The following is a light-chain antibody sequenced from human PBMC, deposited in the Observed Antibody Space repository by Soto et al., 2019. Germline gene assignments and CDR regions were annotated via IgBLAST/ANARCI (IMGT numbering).Light chain of an antibody. CDR2: AAS. V-gene: IGKV1-39*01. J-gene: IGKJ1*01. Sequence: DIQMTQSPSSLSASVGDRVTITCRASQSISSYLNWYQQKPGKAPKLLIYAASSLQSGVPSRFSGSGSGPDFTHTISSLQPEDFATYYCQQSYSTPRTYGQGTKVEIK. CDR3: QQSYSTPRT. CDR1: QSISSY.